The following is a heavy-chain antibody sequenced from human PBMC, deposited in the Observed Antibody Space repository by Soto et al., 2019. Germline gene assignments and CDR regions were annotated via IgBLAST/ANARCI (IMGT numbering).Heavy chain of an antibody. J-gene: IGHJ6*03. V-gene: IGHV3-23*01. D-gene: IGHD1-26*01. CDR3: AKTVGFYYYYMDV. CDR2: ISGSGGST. Sequence: PGGSLRLSCAASGVTFISYAMSWVRQAPGKGLEWVSAISGSGGSTYYADSVKGRFTISRDNSKNTLYLQMNSLRAEDTAVYYCAKTVGFYYYYMDVWGKGTTVTVSS. CDR1: GVTFISYA.